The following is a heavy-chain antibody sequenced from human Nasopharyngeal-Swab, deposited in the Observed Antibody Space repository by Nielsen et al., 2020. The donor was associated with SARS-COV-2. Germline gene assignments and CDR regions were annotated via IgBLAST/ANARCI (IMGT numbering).Heavy chain of an antibody. CDR1: GFTFESYG. CDR2: ISGSGDNT. CDR3: AKDPSAAMDV. D-gene: IGHD6-13*01. J-gene: IGHJ6*03. Sequence: GGSLRLSCEASGFTFESYGMTWVRQAPGKGLEWVPTISGSGDNTHYADSVRGRFTISRDNSQRTVFLQMTSLRAEDTALYYCAKDPSAAMDVWGKGTTVIVSS. V-gene: IGHV3-23*01.